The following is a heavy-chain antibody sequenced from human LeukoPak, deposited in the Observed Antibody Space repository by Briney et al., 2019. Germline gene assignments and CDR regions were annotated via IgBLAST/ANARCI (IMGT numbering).Heavy chain of an antibody. J-gene: IGHJ1*01. CDR1: GFTFSSYA. Sequence: GRSLRLSCAASGFTFSSYAMSWVRQAPGKGLEWVSAISGSGGSTYYADSVKGRFTISRDNSKNTLYLQMNSLRAEDTAVYYCARVIPRPYRAEYFQHWGQGTLVTVSS. CDR3: ARVIPRPYRAEYFQH. CDR2: ISGSGGST. D-gene: IGHD2/OR15-2a*01. V-gene: IGHV3-23*01.